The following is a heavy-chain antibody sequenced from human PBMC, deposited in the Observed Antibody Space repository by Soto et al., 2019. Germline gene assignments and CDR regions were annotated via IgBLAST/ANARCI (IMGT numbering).Heavy chain of an antibody. CDR3: ARGRYYWYDAFDI. CDR1: GYTFTSYA. Sequence: QVQLVQSGAEEKKPGASVKVSCKASGYTFTSYAMHWVRQAPGQRLEWMGWINAGNGNTKYSQKFQGRVTITRDTXASTAYMELSSLRSEDTAVYYCARGRYYWYDAFDIWGQGTMVTVSS. D-gene: IGHD2-8*01. V-gene: IGHV1-3*05. J-gene: IGHJ3*02. CDR2: INAGNGNT.